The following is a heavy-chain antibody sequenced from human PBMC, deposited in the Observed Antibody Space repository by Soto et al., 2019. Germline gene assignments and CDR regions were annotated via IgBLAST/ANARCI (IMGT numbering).Heavy chain of an antibody. CDR2: FDPEDGEK. V-gene: IGHV1-24*01. CDR3: ATFTHRPDDTRGYFDD. J-gene: IGHJ4*02. CDR1: GYTLTELS. Sequence: GASVKVSCQVSGYTLTELSMHWVRQAPGKGPEWMGGFDPEDGEKIYAQKSQGRVNMTEDTSTDTAYMELSSLRSEDTAVYYCATFTHRPDDTRGYFDDWGQGTLVTVSS. D-gene: IGHD2-2*01.